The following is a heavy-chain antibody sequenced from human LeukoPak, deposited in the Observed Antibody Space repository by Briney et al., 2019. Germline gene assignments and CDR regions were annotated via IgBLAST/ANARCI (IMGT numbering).Heavy chain of an antibody. V-gene: IGHV4-59*01. D-gene: IGHD3-10*01. CDR1: GDSISTYH. CDR2: MQSTGNS. J-gene: IGHJ4*02. CDR3: ARPHPLYGAGSFAF. Sequence: SETLSLTCTVSGDSISTYHRNWIRKPPGKGLEWIGYMQSTGNSNYNPSLKNRVNIFVDMSKNHFVLNLRSVTAADTAVYYCARPHPLYGAGSFAFWGQGNLVIASS.